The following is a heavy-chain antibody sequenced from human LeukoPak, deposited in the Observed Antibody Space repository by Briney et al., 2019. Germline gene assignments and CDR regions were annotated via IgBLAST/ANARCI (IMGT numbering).Heavy chain of an antibody. CDR2: IKQDGGEK. Sequence: GGSLRLSCAASGFTFNEYWMSWVRQAPGKGLEWVAGIKQDGGEKSYVDSVKGRFTISRDNTENSLYLQMNSLGAEDTALYYCARVRLANTPEFFQHWGQGTLVTVSS. J-gene: IGHJ1*01. D-gene: IGHD3-9*01. CDR1: GFTFNEYW. V-gene: IGHV3-7*03. CDR3: ARVRLANTPEFFQH.